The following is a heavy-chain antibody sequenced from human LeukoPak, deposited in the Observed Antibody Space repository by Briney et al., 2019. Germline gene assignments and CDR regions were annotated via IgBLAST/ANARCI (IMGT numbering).Heavy chain of an antibody. V-gene: IGHV4-61*01. CDR3: ARDERSWFDP. CDR2: VYYSGST. Sequence: SETLSLTCTVSGYSISSGYYWGWIRQPPGKGLEWIGYVYYSGSTNYNPSLKSRVTISLDTSKNQFSLRLSSVTAADTAVYYCARDERSWFDPWGQGTLVTVSS. CDR1: GYSISSGYY. J-gene: IGHJ5*02.